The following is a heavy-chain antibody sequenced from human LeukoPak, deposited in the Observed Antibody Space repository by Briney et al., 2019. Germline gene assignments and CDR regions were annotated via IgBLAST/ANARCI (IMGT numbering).Heavy chain of an antibody. CDR3: ARVHCSSTSCYSPAEFDP. D-gene: IGHD2-2*02. V-gene: IGHV4-59*01. CDR2: IYYSGST. Sequence: SETLSLTCTVSGGSISSYYWSWIRQPPGKVLEWIGYIYYSGSTNYNPSLKSRVTISVDTSKNQFSLKLSSVTAADTAVYYCARVHCSSTSCYSPAEFDPWGQGTLVTVSS. J-gene: IGHJ5*02. CDR1: GGSISSYY.